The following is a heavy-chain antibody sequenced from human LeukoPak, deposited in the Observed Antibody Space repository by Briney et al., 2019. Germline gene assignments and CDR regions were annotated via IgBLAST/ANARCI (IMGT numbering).Heavy chain of an antibody. CDR2: ISGSGGNT. J-gene: IGHJ4*02. CDR1: GFTFSSYA. Sequence: GGSLRLSCTASGFTFSSYAMSWVRQAPGKGLEWVSAISGSGGNTYYADSVRGRFTISRDNSKNTLYLQMNSLRAEDTAIYYCAKTPGHLVLDYWGQGTLVTVSS. CDR3: AKTPGHLVLDY. D-gene: IGHD6-13*01. V-gene: IGHV3-23*01.